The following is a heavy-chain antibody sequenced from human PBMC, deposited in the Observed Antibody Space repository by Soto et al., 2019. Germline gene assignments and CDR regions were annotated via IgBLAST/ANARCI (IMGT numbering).Heavy chain of an antibody. CDR2: IDPSDSYT. D-gene: IGHD3-22*01. CDR1: GYSFTSYW. Sequence: VESLKISCKGSGYSFTSYWISCFRQMPVKGLEWMGRIDPSDSYTNYSPSFQGHVTISADKSISTAYLQWSSLKASDTAMYYCARHGRVYYDSSGYYYMGMDVWGQGTTVTVSS. J-gene: IGHJ6*02. CDR3: ARHGRVYYDSSGYYYMGMDV. V-gene: IGHV5-10-1*01.